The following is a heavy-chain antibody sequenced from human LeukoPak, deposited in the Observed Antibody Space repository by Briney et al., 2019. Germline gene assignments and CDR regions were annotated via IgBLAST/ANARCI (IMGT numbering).Heavy chain of an antibody. D-gene: IGHD3-10*01. V-gene: IGHV1-69*05. J-gene: IGHJ5*02. CDR2: IIPIFGTA. Sequence: SVKVSCKASGGTFSSYAISWVRQAPGQGLEWMGGIIPIFGTANYAQKFQGRVTITTDESTSTAYMELSSLRSEDTAVYYCARDLRSYYYDNWFDPWGQGTLVTVS. CDR1: GGTFSSYA. CDR3: ARDLRSYYYDNWFDP.